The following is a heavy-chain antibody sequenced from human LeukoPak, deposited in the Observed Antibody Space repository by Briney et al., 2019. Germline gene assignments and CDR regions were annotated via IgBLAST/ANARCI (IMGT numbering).Heavy chain of an antibody. J-gene: IGHJ3*02. CDR1: GFTFNNYG. Sequence: GGSLRLSCAASGFTFNNYGMSWVRQAPGKGLEWFSSISGSGGSTYYAESVKGRLTVARDKSKNTLYLQMNSLRAEDTAVYYCAKDSVVGIQLWHDAFDIWGQGTMVTVS. V-gene: IGHV3-23*01. CDR3: AKDSVVGIQLWHDAFDI. D-gene: IGHD5-18*01. CDR2: ISGSGGST.